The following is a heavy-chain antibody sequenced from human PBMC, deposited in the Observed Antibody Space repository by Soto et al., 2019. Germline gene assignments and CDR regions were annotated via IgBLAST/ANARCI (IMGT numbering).Heavy chain of an antibody. CDR2: IIPILGIA. CDR1: GGTFSSYT. D-gene: IGHD1-26*01. Sequence: QVQLVQSGAEVKKPGSSVKVSCKASGGTFSSYTISWVRQAPGQGLEWMGRIIPILGIANYAQKFQGRVTITADKSTSTAYMELSSLRSEDTAVYYCAREFTNWEGPHLSASYYMDVWGKGTTVTVSS. J-gene: IGHJ6*03. CDR3: AREFTNWEGPHLSASYYMDV. V-gene: IGHV1-69*08.